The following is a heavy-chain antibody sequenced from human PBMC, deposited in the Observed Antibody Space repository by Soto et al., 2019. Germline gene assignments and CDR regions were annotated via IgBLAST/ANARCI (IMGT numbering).Heavy chain of an antibody. CDR1: GFIFNAYD. CDR2: VSYAGSTK. Sequence: QVHLVESGGGVVQPGRSLRLSCAASGFIFNAYDMHWVRQAPGMGLEWVAFVSYAGSTKYYADSVKGRFTISRDNVKNTLYLEMNSLRPDDTAMYYCAKTHWGHQWENWFDFWGLGALVTVSS. V-gene: IGHV3-30*18. CDR3: AKTHWGHQWENWFDF. D-gene: IGHD1-26*01. J-gene: IGHJ5*01.